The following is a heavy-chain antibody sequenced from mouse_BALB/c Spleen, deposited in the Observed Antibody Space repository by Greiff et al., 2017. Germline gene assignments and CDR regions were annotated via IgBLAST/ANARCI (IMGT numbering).Heavy chain of an antibody. CDR3: AREGTRDYFDY. CDR2: IYPGDGDT. D-gene: IGHD3-1*01. Sequence: QVQLQQSGAELVRPGSSVKISCKASGYAFSSYWMNWVKQRPGQGLEWIGQIYPGDGDTNYNGKFKGKATLTADKSSSTAYMQLSSLTSEDSAVYFCAREGTRDYFDYWGQGTTLTVSS. CDR1: GYAFSSYW. V-gene: IGHV1-80*01. J-gene: IGHJ2*01.